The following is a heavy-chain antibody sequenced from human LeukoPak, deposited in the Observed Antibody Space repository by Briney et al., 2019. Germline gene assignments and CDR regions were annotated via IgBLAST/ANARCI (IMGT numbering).Heavy chain of an antibody. D-gene: IGHD2-2*01. J-gene: IGHJ4*02. Sequence: GGSLRLSCAASGFTFSSYWMSWVRQAPGKGLEWVANIKQDGSEKYYVDSVKGRFTISRDNAKNSLYLQMNSLRAEDTAVYYCARDQRYCSSSSCPWEPFDYWGQATLVIVSS. V-gene: IGHV3-7*05. CDR3: ARDQRYCSSSSCPWEPFDY. CDR1: GFTFSSYW. CDR2: IKQDGSEK.